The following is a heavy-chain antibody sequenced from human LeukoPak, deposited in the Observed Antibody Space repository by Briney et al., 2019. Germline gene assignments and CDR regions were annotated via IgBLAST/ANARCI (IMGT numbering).Heavy chain of an antibody. D-gene: IGHD3-10*01. J-gene: IGHJ4*02. CDR1: GGSISSSSYY. CDR2: IYYSGST. V-gene: IGHV4-39*02. Sequence: SETLSLTCTVSGGSISSSSYYWGWIRQPPGKGLEWIGSIYYSGSTYYNPSLKSRVTISVDASKNQFSLKLSSVTAADTAVYYCPRDSAVPGEYGSGSYYYWGQGTLVTVSS. CDR3: PRDSAVPGEYGSGSYYY.